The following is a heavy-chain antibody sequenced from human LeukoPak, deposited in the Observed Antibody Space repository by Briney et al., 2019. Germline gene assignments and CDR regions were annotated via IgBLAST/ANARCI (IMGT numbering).Heavy chain of an antibody. V-gene: IGHV1-2*02. CDR1: GYTFAAYY. CDR2: INPNSGVT. CDR3: AWKGETYSSNWYDWFDP. Sequence: ASVKVSCKASGYTFAAYYMHWVRQAPGQGLEWMGWINPNSGVTGYAQKFQGRVTMTRDTSISTAYMELSGLTSDDTAVYYCAWKGETYSSNWYDWFDPWGQGTLVTVSS. D-gene: IGHD6-13*01. J-gene: IGHJ5*02.